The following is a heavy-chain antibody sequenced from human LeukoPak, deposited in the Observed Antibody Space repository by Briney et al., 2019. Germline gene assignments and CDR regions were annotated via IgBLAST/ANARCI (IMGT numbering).Heavy chain of an antibody. V-gene: IGHV3-33*01. D-gene: IGHD2-21*01. CDR1: GFTFSNYG. J-gene: IGHJ3*02. CDR2: IWYDGSNR. Sequence: PGRSLRLSCVASGFTFSNYGMHWVRQAPGKGLDWVAVIWYDGSNRYSADSVKGRFTISRDNSKNTVYLQMNSLRAEDTAMYYCARDTGWCVVLGAFDIWGQGTMVTVSS. CDR3: ARDTGWCVVLGAFDI.